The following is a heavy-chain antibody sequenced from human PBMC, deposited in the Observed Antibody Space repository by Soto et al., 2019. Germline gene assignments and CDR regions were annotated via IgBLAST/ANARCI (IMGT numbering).Heavy chain of an antibody. J-gene: IGHJ5*02. D-gene: IGHD6-19*01. CDR1: GFTFSSYA. V-gene: IGHV3-23*01. CDR2: FSGSGGST. CDR3: AKVRDSSGWARWFDP. Sequence: EVQLLESGGGLVQPGGSLRLSCAASGFTFSSYAMSWVRQAPGKGLEWVSAFSGSGGSTYYADSVKGRFTISRDNSKNTLYLQMNSLRAEDTAVYYCAKVRDSSGWARWFDPWGQGTLVTVSS.